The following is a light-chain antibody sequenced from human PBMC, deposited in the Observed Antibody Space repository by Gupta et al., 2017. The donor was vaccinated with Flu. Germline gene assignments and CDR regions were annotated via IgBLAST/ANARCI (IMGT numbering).Light chain of an antibody. CDR3: GTWDSSLSGWV. CDR1: SSNIGNNY. V-gene: IGLV1-51*02. CDR2: ENN. Sequence: QSVLTQPPSVSAAPGQKVTISCSGSSSNIGNNYVSWYQQLPGTAPKLLIYENNKRPSGIPDRFSGSRSDTSATLGITGLRTGDEADYYFGTWDSSLSGWVFGGGTKLTVL. J-gene: IGLJ3*02.